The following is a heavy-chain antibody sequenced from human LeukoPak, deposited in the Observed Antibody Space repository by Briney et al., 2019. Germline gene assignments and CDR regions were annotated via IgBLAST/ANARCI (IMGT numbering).Heavy chain of an antibody. CDR3: ARHNYYDSSGYFNMDV. J-gene: IGHJ6*03. D-gene: IGHD3-22*01. V-gene: IGHV5-51*01. CDR2: IYPGESDT. Sequence: GESLKISCKGSGYSFTSYWIGWERQMPGKGLEWMGIIYPGESDTRYSPSFQDQVTISADKSISTAYLQWSSLKALDTAMYYCARHNYYDSSGYFNMDVWGKGTTVTVSS. CDR1: GYSFTSYW.